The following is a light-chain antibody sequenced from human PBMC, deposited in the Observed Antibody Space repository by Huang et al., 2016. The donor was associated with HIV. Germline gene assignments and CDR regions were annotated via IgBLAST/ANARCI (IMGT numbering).Light chain of an antibody. CDR3: QQYHSYPYT. CDR2: KEF. Sequence: DIQMTQSPSTLSASVGDRVTITCRASQSISDWLDWYQQKPGKAPKLLLSKEFSLENEVPSRFSGSGSGTEFTLTISSLQPDDCATYYCQQYHSYPYTFGPGTKVEIK. J-gene: IGKJ2*01. V-gene: IGKV1-5*03. CDR1: QSISDW.